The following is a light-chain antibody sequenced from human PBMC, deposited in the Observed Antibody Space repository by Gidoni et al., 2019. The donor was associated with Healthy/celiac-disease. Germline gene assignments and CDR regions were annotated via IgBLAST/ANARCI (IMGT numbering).Light chain of an antibody. J-gene: IGLJ2*01. CDR2: EN. CDR1: SNNIGGFP. Sequence: QSTRTQVASVSGTVGQKVTLTCTGNSNNIGGFPVGWYQQIPHGSPNRVMFENSAPSGIPDRFSGSKSGTTASLIISVLQPEDEADYYCSSWDYSLSALVFGGGTKLTV. V-gene: IGLV1-44*01. CDR3: SSWDYSLSALV.